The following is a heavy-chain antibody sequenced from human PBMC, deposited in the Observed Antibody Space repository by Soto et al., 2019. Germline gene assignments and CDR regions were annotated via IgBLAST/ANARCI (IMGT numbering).Heavy chain of an antibody. Sequence: SVKVSCKASGGTFSSYAISWVRQAPGQGLEWMGGIIPIFGTANYAQKFQGRVTITADESTSTAYMELSSLRSEDTAVYYCARGDIAVTIISWFDPWGQGTLVTVSS. CDR3: ARGDIAVTIISWFDP. D-gene: IGHD6-19*01. V-gene: IGHV1-69*13. CDR2: IIPIFGTA. CDR1: GGTFSSYA. J-gene: IGHJ5*02.